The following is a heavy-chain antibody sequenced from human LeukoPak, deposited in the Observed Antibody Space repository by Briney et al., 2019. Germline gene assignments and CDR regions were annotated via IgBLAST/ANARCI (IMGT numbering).Heavy chain of an antibody. V-gene: IGHV4-4*07. CDR1: GVPFSPYY. CDR2: FYARGST. CDR3: AVTGYSPDPDY. J-gene: IGHJ4*02. Sequence: SETLSLTCTLSGVPFSPYYWSWVRQPAGKGLEWVGRFYARGSTKYNPSLKSRLTMSVDTSKSQFSLNLTSVTAADTAVYYCAVTGYSPDPDYWGRGTLVTVPS. D-gene: IGHD3-9*01.